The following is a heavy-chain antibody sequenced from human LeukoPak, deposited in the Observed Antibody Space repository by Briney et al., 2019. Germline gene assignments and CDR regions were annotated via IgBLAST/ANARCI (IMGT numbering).Heavy chain of an antibody. CDR2: INPNGGST. CDR1: GYTFTSYY. CDR3: ASPGYCSGGSCYPYYFDY. J-gene: IGHJ4*02. Sequence: ASVKVSCKASGYTFTSYYMHWVRQAPGQGLEWMGIINPNGGSTSYAQKFQGRVTMTRDTSTSTVYMELSSLRSEDTAVYYCASPGYCSGGSCYPYYFDYWGQGTLVTVSS. V-gene: IGHV1-46*01. D-gene: IGHD2-15*01.